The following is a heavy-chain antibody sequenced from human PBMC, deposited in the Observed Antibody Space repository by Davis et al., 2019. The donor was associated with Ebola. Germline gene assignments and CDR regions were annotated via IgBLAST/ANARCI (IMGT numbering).Heavy chain of an antibody. D-gene: IGHD4-17*01. CDR3: AKDHWTDDYVIYYYGMDV. CDR1: GFTFSSYG. J-gene: IGHJ6*02. Sequence: GGSLRLSCAAFGFTFSSYGMHWVRQAPGKGLEWVAFIRYDGSNKYYADSVKGRFTISRDNSKNTLYLQMNSLRAEDTAVYYCAKDHWTDDYVIYYYGMDVWGQGTTVTVSS. V-gene: IGHV3-30*02. CDR2: IRYDGSNK.